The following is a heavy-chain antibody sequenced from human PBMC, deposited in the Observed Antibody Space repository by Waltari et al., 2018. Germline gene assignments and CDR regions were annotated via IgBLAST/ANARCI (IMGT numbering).Heavy chain of an antibody. CDR1: GGSISSHY. D-gene: IGHD3-10*01. J-gene: IGHJ4*02. V-gene: IGHV4-59*11. CDR3: ARAHYYGSGSYYSPSYYFDY. CDR2: IYYSGST. Sequence: QVQLQESGPGLVKPSETLSLTCTVYGGSISSHYWSWIRQPPGKGLEWIGYIYYSGSTNYNPSLKSRVTISVDTSKNQFSLKLSSVTAADTAVYYCARAHYYGSGSYYSPSYYFDYWGQGTLVTVSS.